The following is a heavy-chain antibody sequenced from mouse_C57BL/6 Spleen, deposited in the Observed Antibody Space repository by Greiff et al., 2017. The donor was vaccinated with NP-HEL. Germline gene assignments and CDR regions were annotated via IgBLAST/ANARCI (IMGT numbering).Heavy chain of an antibody. J-gene: IGHJ1*03. Sequence: QVQLKESGPGLVQPSQSLSITCTVSGFSLTSYGVHWVRQSPGKGLEWLGVIWSGGSTDYNAAFISRLSISKDNSKSQVFFKMNSLQADDTAIYYCARKSLNWDWYFDVWGTGTTVTVSS. V-gene: IGHV2-2*01. CDR1: GFSLTSYG. CDR2: IWSGGST. CDR3: ARKSLNWDWYFDV. D-gene: IGHD4-1*01.